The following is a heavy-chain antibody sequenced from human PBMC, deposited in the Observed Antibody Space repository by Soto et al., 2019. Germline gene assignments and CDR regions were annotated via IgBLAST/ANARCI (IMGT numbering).Heavy chain of an antibody. CDR3: ALLHDRGVFAH. CDR1: GFTFNMYA. CDR2: ITGSGVST. J-gene: IGHJ4*02. V-gene: IGHV3-23*01. Sequence: EVQLLESGGGLVQPGGSLTLSCTASGFTFNMYAMSWVRQAPGKALEWVSAITGSGVSTYYADSVNGRFTISRDNSKNSLYLQMNSLRAEDTAVYYCALLHDRGVFAHWGEGTVVTVSS.